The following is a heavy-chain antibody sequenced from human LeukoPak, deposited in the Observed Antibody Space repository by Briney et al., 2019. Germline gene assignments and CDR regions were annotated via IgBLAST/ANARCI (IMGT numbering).Heavy chain of an antibody. V-gene: IGHV3-30*04. Sequence: GRSLRLSCAASGFTFSSYAMHWVRQAPGKGLEWVAVISYDGSNKYYADSVKGRFTISRDNAKNSLYLQMNSLRAEDTAVYYCAREGRTYYYDSSGYPTPPDAFDIWGQGTMVTVSS. CDR3: AREGRTYYYDSSGYPTPPDAFDI. D-gene: IGHD3-22*01. J-gene: IGHJ3*02. CDR2: ISYDGSNK. CDR1: GFTFSSYA.